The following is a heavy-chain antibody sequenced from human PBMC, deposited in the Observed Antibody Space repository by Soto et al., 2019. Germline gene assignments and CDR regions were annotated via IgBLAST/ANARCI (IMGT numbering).Heavy chain of an antibody. CDR1: GFTFSSYS. CDR2: ISSSSSYI. D-gene: IGHD3-22*01. Sequence: EVQLVESGGGLVKPGGSLRLSCAASGFTFSSYSMNWVRQAPGKGLEWVSSISSSSSYIYYADSVKGRFTISRDNAKNSLYLQMNSLRAEDTAVYYCARDQYYYDSSVDYWGQGTLVTVSS. CDR3: ARDQYYYDSSVDY. J-gene: IGHJ4*02. V-gene: IGHV3-21*01.